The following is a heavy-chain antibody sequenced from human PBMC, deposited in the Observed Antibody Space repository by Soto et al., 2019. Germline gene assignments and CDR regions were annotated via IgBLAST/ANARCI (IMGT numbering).Heavy chain of an antibody. J-gene: IGHJ6*02. Sequence: GGSLRLSCAASGFTFSSYGMHWVRQAPGKGLEWVAVIWYDGSNKYYADSVKGRFTISRDNSKNTLYLQMNSLRAEDTAVYYCARDGGLRVDIVAKADYGMDVWGQGTTVTVSS. D-gene: IGHD5-12*01. CDR1: GFTFSSYG. V-gene: IGHV3-33*01. CDR2: IWYDGSNK. CDR3: ARDGGLRVDIVAKADYGMDV.